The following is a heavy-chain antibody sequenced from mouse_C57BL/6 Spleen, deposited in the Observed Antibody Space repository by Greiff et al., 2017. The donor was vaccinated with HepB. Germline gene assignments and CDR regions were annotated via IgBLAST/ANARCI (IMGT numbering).Heavy chain of an antibody. D-gene: IGHD4-1*01. J-gene: IGHJ3*01. V-gene: IGHV2-3*01. CDR2: IGGDGGT. CDR3: AMRTGQFAY. CDR1: GFSLTSYC. Sequence: VMLVESGPGLVAPSQSLSITCTVSGFSLTSYCVSWVSQPAGKGLEWLGVIGGDGGTNYHSALIPRLSISKDNSKSQVILKLNSLQTDDTATYYCAMRTGQFAYWGQGTLVTVSA.